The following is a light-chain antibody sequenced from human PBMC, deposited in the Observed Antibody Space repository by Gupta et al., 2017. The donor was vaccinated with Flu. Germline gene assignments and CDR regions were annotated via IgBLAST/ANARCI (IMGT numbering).Light chain of an antibody. V-gene: IGLV3-1*01. J-gene: IGLJ2*01. CDR2: EGH. Sequence: QGNTTRITGYVDDVRDKYDRRHGKNPRYFMRLDIYEGHNRGSGVPDRFSGSNSGTKRNLTITGTRAVDEADYYCQTWTSATVVFGSGTRLTVL. CDR3: QTWTSATVV. CDR1: DVRDKY.